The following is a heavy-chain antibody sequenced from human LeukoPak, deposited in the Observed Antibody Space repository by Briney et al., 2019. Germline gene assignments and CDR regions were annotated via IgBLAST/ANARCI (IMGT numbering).Heavy chain of an antibody. CDR1: GYTFTRYG. Sequence: ASVKVSCKASGYTFTRYGISWVRQAPGQGLEWMGWISAYNGNTNYAQKLQGRVTMTTDTSTSTAYMELRSLRSDDTAVYYCARDRDYDILTGYYNNWFDPWGQGTLVTVSS. V-gene: IGHV1-18*01. CDR2: ISAYNGNT. J-gene: IGHJ5*02. CDR3: ARDRDYDILTGYYNNWFDP. D-gene: IGHD3-9*01.